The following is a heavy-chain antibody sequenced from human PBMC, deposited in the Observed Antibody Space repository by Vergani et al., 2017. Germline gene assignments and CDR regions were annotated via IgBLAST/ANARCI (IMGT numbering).Heavy chain of an antibody. Sequence: QVQLQESGPGLVKPSETLSLTCTVSGGSISSYYWSWIRQPPGKGLEWIGYIYYSGSTNYNPSLKSRVTISVDTSKNQFSLKLSSVTAADTAVYYCARVRYSSSWYTVDYWGQGTLVTVSS. J-gene: IGHJ4*02. D-gene: IGHD6-13*01. CDR1: GGSISSYY. CDR3: ARVRYSSSWYTVDY. V-gene: IGHV4-59*01. CDR2: IYYSGST.